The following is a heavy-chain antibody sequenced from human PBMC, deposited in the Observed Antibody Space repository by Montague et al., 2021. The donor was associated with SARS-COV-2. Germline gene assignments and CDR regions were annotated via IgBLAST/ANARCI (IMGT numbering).Heavy chain of an antibody. Sequence: SETLSLTCSVSGVSVNNYYWAWIRQTPEKGLEWIGYIYYTGSTNYNPSLRDRITISIDTSANQFSLKLRSVTPADTAVYYCVRGFYDTSAYFQGTFDVWGHGTVVSVSS. CDR2: IYYTGST. D-gene: IGHD3-22*01. V-gene: IGHV4-59*02. CDR3: VRGFYDTSAYFQGTFDV. CDR1: GVSVNNYY. J-gene: IGHJ3*01.